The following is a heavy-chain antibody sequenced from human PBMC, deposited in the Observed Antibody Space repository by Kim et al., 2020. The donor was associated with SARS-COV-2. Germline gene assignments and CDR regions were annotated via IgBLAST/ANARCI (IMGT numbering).Heavy chain of an antibody. CDR3: ARGSGSGSYYWFDP. CDR1: GGSFSGYY. CDR2: INHSGST. D-gene: IGHD3-10*01. V-gene: IGHV4-34*01. J-gene: IGHJ5*02. Sequence: SQTLSLTCAVYGGSFSGYYWSWIRQPPGKGLEWIGEINHSGSTNYNPSLKSRVTISVDTSKNQFSLKLSSVTAADTAVYYCARGSGSGSYYWFDPWGQGT.